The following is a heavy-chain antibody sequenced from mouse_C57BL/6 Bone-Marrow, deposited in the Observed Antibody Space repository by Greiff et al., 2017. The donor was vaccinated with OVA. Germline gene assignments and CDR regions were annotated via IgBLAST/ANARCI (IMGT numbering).Heavy chain of an antibody. CDR3: ASRIYYYGSSFDY. J-gene: IGHJ2*01. CDR1: GYTFTSYT. Sequence: VQVVESGAELARPGASVKMSCKASGYTFTSYTMHWVKQRPGQGLEWIGYINPSSGYTKYNQKFKDKATLTADKSSSTAYMQLSSLTSEDSAVYYCASRIYYYGSSFDYWGQGTTLTVSS. CDR2: INPSSGYT. D-gene: IGHD1-1*01. V-gene: IGHV1-4*01.